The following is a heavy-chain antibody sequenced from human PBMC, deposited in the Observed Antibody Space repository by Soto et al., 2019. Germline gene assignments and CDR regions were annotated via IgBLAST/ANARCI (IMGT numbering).Heavy chain of an antibody. Sequence: QLVESGGGLVQPGGSLRLSCVASGFSFDDFAMHWVRQAPGKGLERISGITWNSVSTDYANSVKGRFTVSRDNAKNSLYLQMSSLTTEDTALYFCAKERVRFLDAWGQGTLVTVSS. CDR1: GFSFDDFA. CDR3: AKERVRFLDA. V-gene: IGHV3-9*01. D-gene: IGHD3-3*01. J-gene: IGHJ5*02. CDR2: ITWNSVST.